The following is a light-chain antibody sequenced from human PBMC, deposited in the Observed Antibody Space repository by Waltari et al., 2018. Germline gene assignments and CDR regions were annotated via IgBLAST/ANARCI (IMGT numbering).Light chain of an antibody. CDR3: QQRSNLLT. CDR1: QSVNNF. V-gene: IGKV3-11*01. CDR2: DAS. Sequence: EVVLTQTPATLSLSPGERATLSCGASQSVNNFVGWYQQKSGQAPRLLIYDASNRAAGIPAGFSGNGSGTEFTLTITKLEPEGFAIYYCQQRSNLLTFGGGTKVEFK. J-gene: IGKJ4*01.